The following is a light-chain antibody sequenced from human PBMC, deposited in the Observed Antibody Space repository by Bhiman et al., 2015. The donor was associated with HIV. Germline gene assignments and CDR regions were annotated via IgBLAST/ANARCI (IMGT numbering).Light chain of an antibody. CDR3: QSYDSSLSGWV. CDR1: SSNIGNNY. CDR2: GNS. J-gene: IGLJ3*02. V-gene: IGLV1-40*01. Sequence: QSVLTQPPSVSAAPGQKVTISCSGSSSNIGNNYVSWYQQLPGTAPKLLIYGNSNRPSGVPDRFSGSKSGTSASLAITGLQAEEEVDYYCQSYDSSLSGWVFGGGTKLTVL.